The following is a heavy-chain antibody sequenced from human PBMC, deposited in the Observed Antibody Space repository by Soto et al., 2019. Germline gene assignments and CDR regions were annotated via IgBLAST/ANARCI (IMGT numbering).Heavy chain of an antibody. CDR3: ARTYPGYCSGGSCYSGGWFDP. CDR1: GYTFTSYD. V-gene: IGHV1-8*01. Sequence: QVQLVQSGAEVKKPGASVKVSCKASGYTFTSYDINWVRQATGQGLEWMGWMNPNSGNTGYAQKFQGRVTMTRNTSISTAYIEVSSLRSEDTAVYYCARTYPGYCSGGSCYSGGWFDPWGQGTLVTVSS. CDR2: MNPNSGNT. J-gene: IGHJ5*02. D-gene: IGHD2-15*01.